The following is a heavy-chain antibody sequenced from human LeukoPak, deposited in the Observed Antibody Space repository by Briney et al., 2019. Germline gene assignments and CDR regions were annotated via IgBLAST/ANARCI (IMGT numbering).Heavy chain of an antibody. J-gene: IGHJ4*02. CDR2: INPNSGGT. CDR1: GYTFTGYY. Sequence: GASVKVSCKASGYTFTGYYMHWVRQAPGQGLEWMGRINPNSGGTNYAQKFQGRVTMTRDTSISTAYMELSRLTSDDTAVYYCARDLSSTSNWEFDYRGQGTLVTVSS. CDR3: ARDLSSTSNWEFDY. V-gene: IGHV1-2*06. D-gene: IGHD1-26*01.